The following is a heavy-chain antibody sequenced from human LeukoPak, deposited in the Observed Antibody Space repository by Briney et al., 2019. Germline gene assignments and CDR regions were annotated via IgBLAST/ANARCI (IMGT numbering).Heavy chain of an antibody. CDR2: IIPIFGTA. CDR1: GGTFSSYA. Sequence: SVKVSCKPSGGTFSSYAISWVRQAPGQGLEWMGGIIPIFGTANYAQKFQGRVTTTTDESTSTAYMELSSLRSEDTAVYYCARDHATAVYSSSWYPIRFDPWGQGTLVTVSS. J-gene: IGHJ5*02. V-gene: IGHV1-69*05. CDR3: ARDHATAVYSSSWYPIRFDP. D-gene: IGHD6-13*01.